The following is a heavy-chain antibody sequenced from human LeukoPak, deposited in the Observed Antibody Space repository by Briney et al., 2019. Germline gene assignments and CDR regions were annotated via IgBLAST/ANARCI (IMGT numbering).Heavy chain of an antibody. Sequence: PGGSLRLSCAASGFTFSYYGIHWVRQALGKGLEWVAVISYDRSDKYYADSVKGRFTISRDNSKNTLYLQMNSLRAEDTAVYYCAKDITRYGGNAVDYWGQGTLVTVSS. V-gene: IGHV3-30*18. CDR3: AKDITRYGGNAVDY. D-gene: IGHD4-23*01. CDR2: ISYDRSDK. J-gene: IGHJ4*02. CDR1: GFTFSYYG.